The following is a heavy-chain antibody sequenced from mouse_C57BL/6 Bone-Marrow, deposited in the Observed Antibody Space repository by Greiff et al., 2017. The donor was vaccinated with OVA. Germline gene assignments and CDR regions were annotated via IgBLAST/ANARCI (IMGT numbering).Heavy chain of an antibody. Sequence: VQLQQPGAELVRPGTSVKLSCKASGYTFTSYWMHWVKQRPGQGLEWIGVIDPSDSYTNYNQKFKGKATLTVDTSSSTAYMQLSSLTSEDSAVYYCARWFDYWGQGTTLTVSS. J-gene: IGHJ2*01. CDR1: GYTFTSYW. CDR3: ARWFDY. V-gene: IGHV1-59*01. CDR2: IDPSDSYT.